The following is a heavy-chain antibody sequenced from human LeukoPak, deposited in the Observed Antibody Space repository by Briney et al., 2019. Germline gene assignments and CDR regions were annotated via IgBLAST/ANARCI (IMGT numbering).Heavy chain of an antibody. CDR3: ARGPPLFDP. Sequence: GGSLRLSCVASGFAFSDYTMNWVRQAPGKGLEWISYIDISSSSTYYADSVKGRFTISRDNAKNSLYLQMSSLRAEDTALYYCARGPPLFDPWGQGTLVTVSS. CDR1: GFAFSDYT. CDR2: IDISSSST. V-gene: IGHV3-48*04. J-gene: IGHJ5*02.